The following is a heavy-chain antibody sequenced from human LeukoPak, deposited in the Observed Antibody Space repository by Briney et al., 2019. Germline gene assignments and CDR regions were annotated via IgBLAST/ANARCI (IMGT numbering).Heavy chain of an antibody. V-gene: IGHV1-24*01. J-gene: IGHJ4*02. Sequence: ASVKVSCKASGGTFSSYAISWVRQAPGKGLEWMGGFDPEDGETIYAQKFQGRVTMTEDTSTDTAYMELSSLRSEDTAVYYCATMDYYDSSGTLPLDYWGQGTLVTVSS. CDR3: ATMDYYDSSGTLPLDY. CDR1: GGTFSSYA. D-gene: IGHD3-22*01. CDR2: FDPEDGET.